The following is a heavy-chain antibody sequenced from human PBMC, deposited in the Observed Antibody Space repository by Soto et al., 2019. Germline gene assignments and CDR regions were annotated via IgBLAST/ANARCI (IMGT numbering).Heavy chain of an antibody. Sequence: PGGSLRLSCAASGFTFSSYWMSWVRQAPGKGLEWVANIKQDGSEKYYVDSVKGRFTISRDNAKNSLYLQMNSLRAEDTAVYYCARVGQATIFGVVIMNYYGMDVWGQGTTVTVSS. J-gene: IGHJ6*02. D-gene: IGHD3-3*01. CDR2: IKQDGSEK. V-gene: IGHV3-7*01. CDR1: GFTFSSYW. CDR3: ARVGQATIFGVVIMNYYGMDV.